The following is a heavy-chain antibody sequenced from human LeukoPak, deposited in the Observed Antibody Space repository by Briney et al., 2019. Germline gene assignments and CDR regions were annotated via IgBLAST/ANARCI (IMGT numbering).Heavy chain of an antibody. V-gene: IGHV5-51*01. D-gene: IGHD3-9*01. CDR2: IYPVDSDT. CDR3: ALGLRNYGSSYYYYYGMDV. Sequence: GESLKISCKGSGYTFISYWIAWVRKMPGKGLEWMGIIYPVDSDTRYSSSFQGQVTISADKSINTAYLQWSSLKASDTAMYYCALGLRNYGSSYYYYYGMDVWGQGTTVTVSS. CDR1: GYTFISYW. J-gene: IGHJ6*02.